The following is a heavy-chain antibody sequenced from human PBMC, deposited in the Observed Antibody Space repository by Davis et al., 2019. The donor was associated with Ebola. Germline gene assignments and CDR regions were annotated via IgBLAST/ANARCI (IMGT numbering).Heavy chain of an antibody. CDR1: GFTFSSYG. CDR3: AKDQHSSGWLFDY. J-gene: IGHJ4*02. CDR2: ISYDGSNK. V-gene: IGHV3-30*18. Sequence: GSSLKISCAASGFTFSSYGMHWVRQAPGKGLEWVAVISYDGSNKYYADSVKGRFTISRDNSKNTLYLQMNSLRAEDTAVYYCAKDQHSSGWLFDYWGQGTLVTVSS. D-gene: IGHD6-19*01.